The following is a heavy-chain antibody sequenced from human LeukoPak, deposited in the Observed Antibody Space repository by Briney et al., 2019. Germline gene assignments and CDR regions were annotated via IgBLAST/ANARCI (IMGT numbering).Heavy chain of an antibody. CDR2: ISNSGTAI. V-gene: IGHV3-48*03. CDR3: ARAGYSMDTEYFQH. D-gene: IGHD5-18*01. J-gene: IGHJ1*01. Sequence: GGSLRLSCAASGFTFSSYEMNWVRQAPGKGLEWVSYISNSGTAIYYADSVKGRFTISRDNAKSSLYLQMNSLRAEDTAVYYCARAGYSMDTEYFQHWGQGTLVTVS. CDR1: GFTFSSYE.